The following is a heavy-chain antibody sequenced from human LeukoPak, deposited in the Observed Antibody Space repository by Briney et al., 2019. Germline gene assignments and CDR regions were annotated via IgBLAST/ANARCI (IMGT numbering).Heavy chain of an antibody. CDR3: ARPPGGYDGSDNWFDP. D-gene: IGHD3-10*01. V-gene: IGHV4-39*01. CDR1: GGSISSSSYY. CDR2: IYYSGST. J-gene: IGHJ5*02. Sequence: PSETLSLTCTVSGGSISSSSYYWGWIRQPPGKGLELIGSIYYSGSTYYNPSLKSRVTISVDTSKNQFSLKLSSVTAADTAVYYCARPPGGYDGSDNWFDPWGQGTLVTVSS.